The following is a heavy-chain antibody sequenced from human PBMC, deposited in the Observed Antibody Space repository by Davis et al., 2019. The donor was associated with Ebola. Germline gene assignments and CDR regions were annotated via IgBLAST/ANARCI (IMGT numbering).Heavy chain of an antibody. CDR3: ARAMIRGIIFEAVDF. V-gene: IGHV1-46*01. CDR2: IDPSGGST. Sequence: ASVKVSCKASGGTFSNYPISWVRQAPGQGLEWMGIIDPSGGSTTDAQKFQGRVTMTRDTSTSTVYMELSSLTSEDTAVYYCARAMIRGIIFEAVDFWGQGTLVTVSS. D-gene: IGHD3-10*01. CDR1: GGTFSNYP. J-gene: IGHJ4*02.